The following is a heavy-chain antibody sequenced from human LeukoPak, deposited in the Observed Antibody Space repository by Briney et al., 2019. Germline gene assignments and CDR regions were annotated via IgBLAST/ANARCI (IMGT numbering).Heavy chain of an antibody. J-gene: IGHJ3*02. CDR1: GFTFSSYA. V-gene: IGHV3-30-3*01. CDR2: ISYDGSNK. CDR3: ARDLAYGGNSWCAFDI. Sequence: GGSLRLSCAASGFTFSSYAMHWVRQAPGKGLEWVAVISYDGSNKYYADSVKGRFTISRDNSKNTLYLQMNSLRAGDTAVYYCARDLAYGGNSWCAFDIWGQGTMVTVSS. D-gene: IGHD4-23*01.